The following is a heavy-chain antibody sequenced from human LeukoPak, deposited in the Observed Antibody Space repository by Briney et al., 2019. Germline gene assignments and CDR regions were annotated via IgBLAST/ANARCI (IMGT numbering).Heavy chain of an antibody. CDR3: ATLAAPSAPYYFDY. CDR1: GYSFASYW. V-gene: IGHV5-51*01. CDR2: IYPGGSDI. J-gene: IGHJ4*02. Sequence: GESLKISCKGSGYSFASYWIGWVRQMPGKGLEWMGIIYPGGSDIRYSPSSQGQVTISVDKSISTAYLQWSSLKASDTAMYYCATLAAPSAPYYFDYWGQGTLVTVSS. D-gene: IGHD6-6*01.